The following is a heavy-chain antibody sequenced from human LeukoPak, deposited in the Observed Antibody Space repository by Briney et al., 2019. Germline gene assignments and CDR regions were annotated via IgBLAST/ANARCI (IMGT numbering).Heavy chain of an antibody. D-gene: IGHD3-22*01. J-gene: IGHJ3*02. Sequence: SRTLSLTCTVSGGSISSGDYYWSWIRQPAGKGLEWIGRIYTSGSTNYNPSLKSRVTMSVDTSKNQFSLKLSSVTAADTAVYYCARGRRRYYYDSSGYEGRAFDIWGQGTMVTVSS. V-gene: IGHV4-61*02. CDR2: IYTSGST. CDR3: ARGRRRYYYDSSGYEGRAFDI. CDR1: GGSISSGDYY.